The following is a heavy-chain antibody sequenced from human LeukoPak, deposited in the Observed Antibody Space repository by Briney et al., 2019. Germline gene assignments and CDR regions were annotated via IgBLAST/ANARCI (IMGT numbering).Heavy chain of an antibody. J-gene: IGHJ4*02. CDR1: GDTFSSYA. Sequence: SCKGSGDTFSSYAISWVRQAPGKGLEWVAVISYDGSNKYYADSVKGRFTISRDNSKNTLYLQMNSLRAEDTAVYYCAKDSTVVGASLDYWGPGTLVTVSS. D-gene: IGHD1-26*01. CDR2: ISYDGSNK. V-gene: IGHV3-30*04. CDR3: AKDSTVVGASLDY.